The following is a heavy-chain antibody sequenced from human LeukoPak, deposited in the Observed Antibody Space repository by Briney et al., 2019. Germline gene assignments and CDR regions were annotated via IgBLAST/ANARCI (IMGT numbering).Heavy chain of an antibody. CDR2: IHYSGST. V-gene: IGHV4-59*01. J-gene: IGHJ6*03. D-gene: IGHD5-12*01. Sequence: PSETLSLTCTVSGGSISSYYWSWIRQPPGKGLEWIGYIHYSGSTHYNPSLKSRVTISVDTSKNQVSLKLRSVTAADTAVYYCARTTEGYAGGPGYSYYYYMDVWGKGTTVTISS. CDR3: ARTTEGYAGGPGYSYYYYMDV. CDR1: GGSISSYY.